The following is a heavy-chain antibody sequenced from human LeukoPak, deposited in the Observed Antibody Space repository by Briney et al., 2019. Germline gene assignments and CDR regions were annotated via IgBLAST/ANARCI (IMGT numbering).Heavy chain of an antibody. Sequence: SETLSLTCAVYGGSFSGYYWSWIRQPPGKGLEWIGEINHSGSTNYNPSLKSRVTISVDTSKNQFSLKLSSVTAADTAVYYCARSPYYDFWSGYPAYYFDYWGQGTLVTVSS. CDR2: INHSGST. J-gene: IGHJ4*02. CDR1: GGSFSGYY. V-gene: IGHV4-34*01. CDR3: ARSPYYDFWSGYPAYYFDY. D-gene: IGHD3-3*01.